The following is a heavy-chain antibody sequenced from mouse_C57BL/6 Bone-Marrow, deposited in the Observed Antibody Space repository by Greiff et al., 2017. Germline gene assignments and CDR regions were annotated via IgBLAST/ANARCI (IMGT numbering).Heavy chain of an antibody. Sequence: VQLQQPGAELVKPGASVKLSCKASGYTFTSYWMQWVKQRPGQGLEWIGEIDTSDSYTNYNQKFKGKATLTVDTSSSTAYMQLSSLTSEDSAVYYCASNPYYYGSSPAWFAYWGQGTLVTVSA. D-gene: IGHD1-1*01. J-gene: IGHJ3*01. V-gene: IGHV1-50*01. CDR2: IDTSDSYT. CDR1: GYTFTSYW. CDR3: ASNPYYYGSSPAWFAY.